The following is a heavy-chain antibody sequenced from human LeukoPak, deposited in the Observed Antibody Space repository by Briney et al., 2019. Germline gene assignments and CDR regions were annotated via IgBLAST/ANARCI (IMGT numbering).Heavy chain of an antibody. J-gene: IGHJ5*02. CDR1: GGSFSGYY. V-gene: IGHV4-34*01. D-gene: IGHD3-22*01. Sequence: PSETLSLTCAVYGGSFSGYYWSWIRQPPGKGLEWIGEINHSGSTNYNPSLKSRVTISVDTSKNQFSLKLSSVAAADTAVYYCARGRSYYYDSSGYPFNWFDPWGQGTLVTVSS. CDR3: ARGRSYYYDSSGYPFNWFDP. CDR2: INHSGST.